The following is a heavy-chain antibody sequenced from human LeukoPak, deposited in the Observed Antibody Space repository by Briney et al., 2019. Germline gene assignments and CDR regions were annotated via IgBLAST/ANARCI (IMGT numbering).Heavy chain of an antibody. J-gene: IGHJ4*02. CDR1: GGTFSSYA. CDR2: IIPIFGTA. CDR3: ARSGDYGGNLVYDY. V-gene: IGHV1-69*05. D-gene: IGHD4-23*01. Sequence: ASVKVSCKASGGTFSSYAISWVRRAPGQGLEWMGRIIPIFGTANYAQKFQGRVTITTDGSTSTAYMELSSLRSEDTAVYYCARSGDYGGNLVYDYWGQGTLVTVSS.